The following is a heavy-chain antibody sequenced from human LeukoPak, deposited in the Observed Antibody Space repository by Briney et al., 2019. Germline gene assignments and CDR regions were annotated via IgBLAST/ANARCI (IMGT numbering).Heavy chain of an antibody. J-gene: IGHJ4*02. V-gene: IGHV4-59*01. CDR2: IYYSGST. CDR3: ARADDYSDDNFDY. D-gene: IGHD4-11*01. CDR1: GGSISSNY. Sequence: SETLSLTCTVSGGSISSNYWSWIRQPPGKGLEWIGYIYYSGSTNYNPSLKSRVTISVDTSKNQFSMKLSSVPAADTAVYYCARADDYSDDNFDYWGQGTLVTVSS.